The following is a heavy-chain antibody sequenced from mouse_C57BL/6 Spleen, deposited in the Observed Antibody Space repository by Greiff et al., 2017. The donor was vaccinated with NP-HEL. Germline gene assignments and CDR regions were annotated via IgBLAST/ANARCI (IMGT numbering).Heavy chain of an antibody. V-gene: IGHV3-1*01. CDR3: ARGDYGSPLAY. Sequence: EVQLVESGPGMVKPSQSLSLTCTVTGYSITSGYDWHWIRHFPGNKLEWMGYISYSGSTNYNPSLKSRISITHDTSKNHFFLKLNSVTTEDTATYYCARGDYGSPLAYWGQGTLVTVSA. CDR2: ISYSGST. J-gene: IGHJ3*01. CDR1: GYSITSGYD. D-gene: IGHD1-1*01.